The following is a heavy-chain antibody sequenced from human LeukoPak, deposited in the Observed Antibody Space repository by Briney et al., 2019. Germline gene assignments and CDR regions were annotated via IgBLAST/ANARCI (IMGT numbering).Heavy chain of an antibody. V-gene: IGHV4-4*09. CDR3: ARRAYYDSSGYYPASGYFDL. CDR2: IYSNGIT. CDR1: GGSIFSYY. Sequence: PSETLSLTCTVSGGSIFSYYFNWIRQPPGKGLEWIGYIYSNGITSYNPSLRSRSTISIATSKNQFSLRLTSVTAADTATYYCARRAYYDSSGYYPASGYFDLWGRGTLVIVSS. J-gene: IGHJ2*01. D-gene: IGHD3-22*01.